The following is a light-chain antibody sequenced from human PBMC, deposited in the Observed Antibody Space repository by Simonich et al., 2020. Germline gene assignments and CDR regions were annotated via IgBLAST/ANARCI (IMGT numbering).Light chain of an antibody. J-gene: IGLJ2*01. CDR3: SSYTSSSTFVV. CDR2: DFS. V-gene: IGLV2-14*01. Sequence: QSALTQPASVSGSPGQSITISCTGTSSDVGGYNYVSWYQQQPGKAPNSMNYDFSKLPSGVSNRFSGSKAGNTASLTISGLQDEDEADYYCSSYTSSSTFVVFGGGTKLTVL. CDR1: SSDVGGYNY.